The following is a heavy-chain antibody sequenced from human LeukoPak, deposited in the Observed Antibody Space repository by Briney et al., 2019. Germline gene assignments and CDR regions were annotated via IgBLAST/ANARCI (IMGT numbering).Heavy chain of an antibody. CDR3: AASSQDILTGYYRHYYYCYMDV. V-gene: IGHV4-39*01. Sequence: PSETLSLTCTVSGGSISSSSYYWGWIRQPPGKGLEWIGSIYYSGSTYYNPSLMSRVTISVDTSKNQFSLKLSSVTAADTAVYYCAASSQDILTGYYRHYYYCYMDVWGKGTTVTISS. CDR1: GGSISSSSYY. J-gene: IGHJ6*03. CDR2: IYYSGST. D-gene: IGHD3-9*01.